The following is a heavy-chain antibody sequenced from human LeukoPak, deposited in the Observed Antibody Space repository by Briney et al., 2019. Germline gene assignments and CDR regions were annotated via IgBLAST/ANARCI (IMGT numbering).Heavy chain of an antibody. CDR3: AKDDIVVATAIRYLDK. D-gene: IGHD2-21*02. CDR2: IRYDGSST. CDR1: GFTFSSYW. J-gene: IGHJ4*03. V-gene: IGHV3-30*02. Sequence: GGSLRLSCAASGFTFSSYWMHWVRQAPDKGLEWVAFIRYDGSSTYYAGSVKGRFTITRDNSKNTLYLQMNSLRAEDTAVYYCAKDDIVVATAIRYLDKWGQGTLVTVSS.